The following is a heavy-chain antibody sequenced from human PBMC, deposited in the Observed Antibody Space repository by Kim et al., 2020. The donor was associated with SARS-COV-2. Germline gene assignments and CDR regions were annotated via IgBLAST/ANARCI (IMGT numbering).Heavy chain of an antibody. CDR2: IYRSGST. J-gene: IGHJ6*01. CDR1: GGSISSSNSY. D-gene: IGHD2-15*01. Sequence: SETLSLTCTVSGGSISSSNSYWNWIRQHPGKGLEWIGSIYRSGSTSYNPSLKSRVSISRDTSKNQFSLKLTSVTAADTATYYCSRDGGAPPGYGIYFYG. V-gene: IGHV4-31*03. CDR3: SRDGGAPPGYGIYFYG.